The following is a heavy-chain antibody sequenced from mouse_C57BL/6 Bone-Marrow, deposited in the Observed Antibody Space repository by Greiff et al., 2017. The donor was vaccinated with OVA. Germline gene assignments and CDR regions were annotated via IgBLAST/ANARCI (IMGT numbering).Heavy chain of an antibody. V-gene: IGHV3-3*01. Sequence: EVQLVESGPSLVRPSQTLSLTCTVTGFSINSDCYWIWIRQFPGNKLEYIGYTFYSGITYYNPSLESRTYITRDTSKNQFSLKLSSVTTEDTATYYCASPETALYYYAMDYWGQGTSVTVSS. D-gene: IGHD3-2*01. J-gene: IGHJ4*01. CDR3: ASPETALYYYAMDY. CDR1: GFSINSDCY. CDR2: TFYSGIT.